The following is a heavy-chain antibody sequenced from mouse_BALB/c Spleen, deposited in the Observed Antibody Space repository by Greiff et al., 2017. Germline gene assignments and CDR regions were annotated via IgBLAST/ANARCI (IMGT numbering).Heavy chain of an antibody. D-gene: IGHD2-1*01. CDR1: GYSFTSYW. CDR2: IYPGNSDT. J-gene: IGHJ4*01. Sequence: DVQLQESGTVLARPGASVKMSCKASGYSFTSYWMHWVKQRPGQGLEWIGAIYPGNSDTSYNQKFKGKAKLTAVTSASTAYMELSSLTNEDSAVYYCTRYGNYEGSAMDYWGQGTSVTVSS. CDR3: TRYGNYEGSAMDY. V-gene: IGHV1-5*01.